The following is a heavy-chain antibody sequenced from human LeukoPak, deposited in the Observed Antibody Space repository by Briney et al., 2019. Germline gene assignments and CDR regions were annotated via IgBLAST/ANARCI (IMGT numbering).Heavy chain of an antibody. CDR1: GFTFSTYS. Sequence: GGSLRLSCAASGFTFSTYSMNWVRQAPGKGLEWVSYISSSSSPIYYADSVKGRFTISRDNARNSLYLQMNSLRAEDTAVYYCAKANVRYGSGSYYDYWGQGTLVTVSS. J-gene: IGHJ4*02. D-gene: IGHD3-10*01. V-gene: IGHV3-48*01. CDR3: AKANVRYGSGSYYDY. CDR2: ISSSSSPI.